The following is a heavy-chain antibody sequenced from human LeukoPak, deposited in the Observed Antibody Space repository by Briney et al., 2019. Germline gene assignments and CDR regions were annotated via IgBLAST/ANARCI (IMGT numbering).Heavy chain of an antibody. CDR1: GGSLSGYY. CDR3: ARAMGTVYSNFDY. Sequence: SETLSLTCAVYGGSLSGYYWSWIRQPPGRGLEWIGEINHSGSTNYNPSLKSRVTISVDTSKNQFSLKLSSVTAADTAVYYCARAMGTVYSNFDYWGQGTLVTVSS. CDR2: INHSGST. D-gene: IGHD6-13*01. J-gene: IGHJ4*02. V-gene: IGHV4-34*01.